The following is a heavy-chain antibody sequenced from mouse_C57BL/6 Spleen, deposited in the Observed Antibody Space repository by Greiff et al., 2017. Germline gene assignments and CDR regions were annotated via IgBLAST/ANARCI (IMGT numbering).Heavy chain of an antibody. V-gene: IGHV5-6*01. J-gene: IGHJ4*01. CDR2: ISSGGRYT. CDR3: ARRGYPADYYAMDY. D-gene: IGHD3-1*01. Sequence: EVHLVESGGDLVKPGGSLKLSCAASGFTFSSYGMSWVRQTPDKRLEWVATISSGGRYTYYPDSVKGRFTISRDNAKNTLYLQMSSLKSEDTAMYYCARRGYPADYYAMDYWGQGTSVTVSS. CDR1: GFTFSSYG.